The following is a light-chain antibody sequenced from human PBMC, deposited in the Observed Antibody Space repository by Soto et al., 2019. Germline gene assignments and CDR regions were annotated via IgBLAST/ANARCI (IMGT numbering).Light chain of an antibody. V-gene: IGKV1-33*01. Sequence: DIQMTQSPSSLSPSVGDRVTITCQASQDITSYLNWYQHKPGKAPKLLIYDASILEAGVPPRFSGSGSGTDFTLTISSLQPEDVATYYCQHCDYLPIFGPGTTVDFK. CDR2: DAS. CDR3: QHCDYLPI. J-gene: IGKJ3*01. CDR1: QDITSY.